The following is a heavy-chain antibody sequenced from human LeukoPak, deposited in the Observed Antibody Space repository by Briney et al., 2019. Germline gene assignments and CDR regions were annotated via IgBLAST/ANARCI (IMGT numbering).Heavy chain of an antibody. V-gene: IGHV4-39*01. J-gene: IGHJ4*02. D-gene: IGHD6-13*01. CDR1: GGSISSSTYY. Sequence: SETLSLTCTVSGGSISSSTYYWGWIRQPPGKGLEWIGSIYSRGSTYYNPSLESQATVSIDTSKNQFSLKLSSVTAADTAVYYCARYGYSSSWGQGTLVTVSS. CDR2: IYSRGST. CDR3: ARYGYSSS.